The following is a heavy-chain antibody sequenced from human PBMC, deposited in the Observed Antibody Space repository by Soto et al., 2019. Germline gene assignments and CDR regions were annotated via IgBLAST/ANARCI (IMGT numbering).Heavy chain of an antibody. CDR3: AKDYSSGWDPWFDP. CDR2: ISGSGGST. J-gene: IGHJ5*02. V-gene: IGHV3-23*01. Sequence: GGSLRLSCAASGFTFSNYAMNWVRQAPGKGLEWVSAISGSGGSTYYADSVKGRFTISIDNSKNTLFLQVNSLRAEDTAVYYCAKDYSSGWDPWFDPWGQGTLVTVSS. D-gene: IGHD6-19*01. CDR1: GFTFSNYA.